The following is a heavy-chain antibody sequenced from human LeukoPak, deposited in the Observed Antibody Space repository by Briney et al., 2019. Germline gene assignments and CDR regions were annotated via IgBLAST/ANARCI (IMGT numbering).Heavy chain of an antibody. CDR3: ARDGSGSYYGE. Sequence: PSQTLSLTCAVSGGSISSGGYSWSWIRQPPGKGLEWIGYIYHSGSTYYNPSLKSRVTISVDTSKNQFSLKLSSVTAADTAVYYCARDGSGSYYGEWGQGTLVTVSS. J-gene: IGHJ4*02. V-gene: IGHV4-30-2*01. CDR2: IYHSGST. CDR1: GGSISSGGYS. D-gene: IGHD1-26*01.